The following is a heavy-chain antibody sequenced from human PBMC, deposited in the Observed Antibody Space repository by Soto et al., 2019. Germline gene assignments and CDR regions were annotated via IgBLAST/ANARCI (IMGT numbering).Heavy chain of an antibody. CDR3: ASGRDGSSYYYGMDV. CDR2: IIPIFGTA. D-gene: IGHD5-12*01. CDR1: GGTFSSYA. Sequence: VASVKVSCKASGGTFSSYAISWVRQAPGQGLEWMGGIIPIFGTANYAQKFQGRVTITADESTSTAYMELSSLRSEDTAVYYCASGRDGSSYYYGMDVWGQGTTVTVSS. V-gene: IGHV1-69*13. J-gene: IGHJ6*02.